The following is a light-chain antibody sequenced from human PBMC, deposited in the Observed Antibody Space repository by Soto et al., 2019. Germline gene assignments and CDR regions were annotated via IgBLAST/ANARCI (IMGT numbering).Light chain of an antibody. Sequence: QSALTQPASVSGSPGQSITISCTGTSSDVGGYNYVSWYQQHPGKAPKLMIYDVSNRPSGVSNRFSGSKSGNTASLTISGLQADDEADYYCSSDTSSFCVFGPGTKVTVL. CDR1: SSDVGGYNY. CDR3: SSDTSSFCV. CDR2: DVS. V-gene: IGLV2-14*03. J-gene: IGLJ1*01.